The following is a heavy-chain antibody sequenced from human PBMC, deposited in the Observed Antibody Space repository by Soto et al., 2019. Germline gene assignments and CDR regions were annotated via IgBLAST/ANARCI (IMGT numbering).Heavy chain of an antibody. CDR2: IYYSGST. Sequence: SETLSLTCTVSGGSISSGGYYWSWIRQHPGKGLEWIGYIYYSGSTYYNPSLKSRVTISVDTSKNQFSLKLSSVTAADTAVYYCARDKDIVVVPAALYVMDGWAQRTTVTVSS. V-gene: IGHV4-31*03. CDR3: ARDKDIVVVPAALYVMDG. D-gene: IGHD2-2*01. CDR1: GGSISSGGYY. J-gene: IGHJ6*02.